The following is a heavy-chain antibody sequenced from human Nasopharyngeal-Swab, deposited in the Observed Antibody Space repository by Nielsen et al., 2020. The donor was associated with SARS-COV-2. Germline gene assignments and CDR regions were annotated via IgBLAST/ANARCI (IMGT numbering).Heavy chain of an antibody. CDR3: ARDNDGVAAAGTGYYYYYMDV. CDR2: IIPIFGTA. Sequence: SVKVSCKASGGTFSSYAISWVRQAPGQGLEWMGGIIPIFGTANYAQKFQGRVTITADESTSTAYMELSSLRSEDTAVYYCARDNDGVAAAGTGYYYYYMDVWGKGTTVTVSS. V-gene: IGHV1-69*13. J-gene: IGHJ6*03. D-gene: IGHD6-13*01. CDR1: GGTFSSYA.